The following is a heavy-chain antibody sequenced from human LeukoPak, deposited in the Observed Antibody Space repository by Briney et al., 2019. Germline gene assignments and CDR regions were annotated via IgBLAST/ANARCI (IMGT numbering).Heavy chain of an antibody. Sequence: ASVKVSCKASGYTFTGYYMHWVRQAPGQGLEWMGWINPNSGGTNYAQKFQGRVTMTRDTSISTAYIELSRLRSDDTAVYYCARGPVLRFLEWSVDYWGQGTLVTVSS. CDR1: GYTFTGYY. D-gene: IGHD3-3*01. CDR3: ARGPVLRFLEWSVDY. J-gene: IGHJ4*02. V-gene: IGHV1-2*02. CDR2: INPNSGGT.